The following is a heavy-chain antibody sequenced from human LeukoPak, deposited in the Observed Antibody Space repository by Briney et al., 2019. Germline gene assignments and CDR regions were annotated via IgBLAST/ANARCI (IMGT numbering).Heavy chain of an antibody. CDR2: LYSDGNT. CDR1: GFTVITND. Sequence: GGSLRLSCAASGFTVITNDMTWVRQAPGKGLEWVSVLYSDGNTKYADSVQGRFTISRDNSKNTLYLEKNSLSPDDTAVYYCARGVEPLAANTLAYWGQGTLVTVSS. J-gene: IGHJ4*02. CDR3: ARGVEPLAANTLAY. V-gene: IGHV3-53*01. D-gene: IGHD1-14*01.